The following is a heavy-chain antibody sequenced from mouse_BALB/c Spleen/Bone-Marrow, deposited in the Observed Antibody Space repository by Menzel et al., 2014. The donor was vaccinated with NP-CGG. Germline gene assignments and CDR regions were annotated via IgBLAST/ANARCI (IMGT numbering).Heavy chain of an antibody. CDR3: ARDVGYGNYFVY. CDR2: SRNKAKYYTT. Sequence: EVKLEESGGGLVQPGDSLRLSCATSGFTFSDFYMEWVRQPPGKRLEWIAASRNKAKYYTTEYSASVKGLFIVSRDTSQSVLYLQMNALRAEDTAIYYCARDVGYGNYFVYWGQGTLVTVSA. V-gene: IGHV7-1*02. D-gene: IGHD2-10*02. J-gene: IGHJ3*01. CDR1: GFTFSDFY.